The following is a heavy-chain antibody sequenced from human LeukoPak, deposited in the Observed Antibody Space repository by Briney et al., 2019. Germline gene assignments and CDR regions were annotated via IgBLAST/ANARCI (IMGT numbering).Heavy chain of an antibody. CDR1: GGSISSGSYY. V-gene: IGHV4-61*02. J-gene: IGHJ6*03. Sequence: SETLSLTCTVSGGSISSGSYYWSWIRQPAGKGLEWIGRIYTSGSTNYNPSLKSRVTISVDTSKNQFSLKLSSVTAADTAVYYCASGIAAAYYYYMDVWGKGTTVTISS. CDR2: IYTSGST. CDR3: ASGIAAAYYYYMDV. D-gene: IGHD6-13*01.